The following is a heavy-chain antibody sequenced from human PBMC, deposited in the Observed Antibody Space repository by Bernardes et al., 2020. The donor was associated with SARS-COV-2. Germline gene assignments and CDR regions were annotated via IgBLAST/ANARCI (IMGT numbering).Heavy chain of an antibody. Sequence: GGSLRLSCAASGITFSSYWMHWVRQVTGKGLVWVSRIGGDGGGITYADSVKGRFTISRDNAKNTLYLQMNSLRAEDTGLYYCAGTSTTCCDYWGQGTPVTVSS. V-gene: IGHV3-74*01. J-gene: IGHJ4*02. CDR1: GITFSSYW. D-gene: IGHD2-2*01. CDR3: AGTSTTCCDY. CDR2: IGGDGGGI.